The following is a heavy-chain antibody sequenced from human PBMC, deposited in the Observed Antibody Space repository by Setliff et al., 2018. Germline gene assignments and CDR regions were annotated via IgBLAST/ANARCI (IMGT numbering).Heavy chain of an antibody. Sequence: PSETLSLTCTVSGGASVSRGSYYWSWIRQPPGKGLEWIGYIYYSGSTNYNPSLKSRVTMSVATFENHFSLKLNSLTAADTAVYYCARVTNWGLDLRFDPWGQGILVTVSS. CDR2: IYYSGST. D-gene: IGHD7-27*01. CDR1: GGASVSRGSYY. V-gene: IGHV4-61*03. J-gene: IGHJ5*02. CDR3: ARVTNWGLDLRFDP.